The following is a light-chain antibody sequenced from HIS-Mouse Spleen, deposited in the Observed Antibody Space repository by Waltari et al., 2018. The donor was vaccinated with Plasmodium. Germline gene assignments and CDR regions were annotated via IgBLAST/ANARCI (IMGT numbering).Light chain of an antibody. CDR3: QAWDSSTVV. CDR2: QDS. CDR1: KLGDKY. J-gene: IGLJ2*01. Sequence: SYELTQPPSVSVSPGQTASITCSGDKLGDKYACWYQQKPGQYPVLVIYQDSKRPSGIPVRFSGSNSGNTATLTISGTQAMDEADYYCQAWDSSTVVFGGGTKLTVL. V-gene: IGLV3-1*01.